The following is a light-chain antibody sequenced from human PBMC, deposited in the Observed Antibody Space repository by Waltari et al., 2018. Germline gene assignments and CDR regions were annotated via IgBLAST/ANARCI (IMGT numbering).Light chain of an antibody. J-gene: IGKJ3*01. Sequence: EIVLTQSPATLSLSPGERATLSCRASQSVAPYLAWYQQQPGQAPRLLINDASDRATGIPARFSGSGSGTDFTLTISTLEPEDFAVYYCQQRSSWPFTFGPGTKVDIK. CDR1: QSVAPY. V-gene: IGKV3-11*01. CDR2: DAS. CDR3: QQRSSWPFT.